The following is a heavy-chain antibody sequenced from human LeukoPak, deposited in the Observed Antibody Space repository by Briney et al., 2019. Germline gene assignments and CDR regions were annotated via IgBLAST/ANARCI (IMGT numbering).Heavy chain of an antibody. CDR2: MKQDGSER. D-gene: IGHD3-3*01. V-gene: IGHV3-7*01. Sequence: GGSLRLSGAALGFTFSTYGMSWVGQAPGKGLDWVAKMKQDGSERYYVDSVKGRFTISRDNAKNSLYLQMNSLRAEDTAVYYCARGGADLWSGSHYFDYWGQGTLVTVSS. CDR1: GFTFSTYG. J-gene: IGHJ4*02. CDR3: ARGGADLWSGSHYFDY.